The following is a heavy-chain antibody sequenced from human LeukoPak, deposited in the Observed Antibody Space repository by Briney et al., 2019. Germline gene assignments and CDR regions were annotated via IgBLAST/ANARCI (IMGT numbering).Heavy chain of an antibody. CDR3: ARGRRNDYYFDL. Sequence: SETLSLTCTVSGGSISSSSYYWSWVRQPPGKGLEWIGSIYYSGGSNYNPSLKSRVTISVDPSKRQFSLKLTSVTAADTAVYYCARGRRNDYYFDLWGQGTLVTVSS. CDR2: IYYSGGS. D-gene: IGHD2-21*02. J-gene: IGHJ4*02. V-gene: IGHV4-61*01. CDR1: GGSISSSSYY.